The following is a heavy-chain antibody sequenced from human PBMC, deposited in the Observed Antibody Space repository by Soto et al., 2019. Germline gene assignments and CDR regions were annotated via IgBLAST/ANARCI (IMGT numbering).Heavy chain of an antibody. J-gene: IGHJ5*02. CDR1: GGSISSGDYY. D-gene: IGHD2-15*01. Sequence: SETLSLTCTVSGGSISSGDYYWSWIRQPPGKGLEWIGYIYYSGSTYYNPSLKSRVTISVDTSKNQFSLKLSSVTAADTAVYYCARGFPKIVVVVAATRGLGWFDPWGQGTLVTVSS. CDR2: IYYSGST. V-gene: IGHV4-30-4*01. CDR3: ARGFPKIVVVVAATRGLGWFDP.